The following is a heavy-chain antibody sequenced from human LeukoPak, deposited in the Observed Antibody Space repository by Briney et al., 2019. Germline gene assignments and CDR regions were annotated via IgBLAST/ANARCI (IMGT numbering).Heavy chain of an antibody. CDR3: ARQPYYYDSSGYHDAFDI. D-gene: IGHD3-22*01. Sequence: GESLKISCKGSGYSFTSYWIGLVRQMPGKGLEWMGIIYPGDSHTTYSPSFQGQVTISVDKSISTAYLQWSSLKASDTAMYYCARQPYYYDSSGYHDAFDIWGQGTIVTVSS. J-gene: IGHJ3*02. CDR1: GYSFTSYW. V-gene: IGHV5-51*01. CDR2: IYPGDSHT.